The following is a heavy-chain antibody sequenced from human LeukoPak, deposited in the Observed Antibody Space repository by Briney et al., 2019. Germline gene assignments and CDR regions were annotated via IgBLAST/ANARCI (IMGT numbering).Heavy chain of an antibody. CDR3: ARANYDFWSGIPADAFDI. CDR2: IYYSGST. J-gene: IGHJ3*02. Sequence: SETLSLTCTVSGGSISSGGYYWSWIRQHPGKGLEWIGYIYYSGSTYYNPSLKSRVTISVDTSKNQFSLKLSSVTAADTAVYYCARANYDFWSGIPADAFDIWGQGTMVTVSS. D-gene: IGHD3-3*01. V-gene: IGHV4-31*03. CDR1: GGSISSGGYY.